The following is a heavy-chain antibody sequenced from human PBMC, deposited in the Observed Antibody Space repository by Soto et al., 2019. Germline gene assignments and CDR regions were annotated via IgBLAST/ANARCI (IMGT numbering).Heavy chain of an antibody. CDR1: GYSFTSYG. V-gene: IGHV1-18*01. Sequence: QVQLVQSGAEVKKPGASVKVSCKASGYSFTSYGISWVRQAPGQGLEWMGWISAYNGNTNYAQKLQGRVTMTTDTYPRTAYMEMSNLRSDDTAVYYCARDGHEGAAVVYWGQGTLVTVSS. CDR3: ARDGHEGAAVVY. J-gene: IGHJ4*02. CDR2: ISAYNGNT. D-gene: IGHD5-18*01.